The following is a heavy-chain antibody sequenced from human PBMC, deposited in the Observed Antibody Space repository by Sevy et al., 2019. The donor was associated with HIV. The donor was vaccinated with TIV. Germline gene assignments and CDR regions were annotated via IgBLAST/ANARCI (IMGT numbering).Heavy chain of an antibody. D-gene: IGHD1-26*01. Sequence: GGSLRLSCAASGFTFSSYTMHWVRQAPGKGLEWVAFISYDGSRKYYADSVKGRFTISRDNSKNTLYLQMNNQRAEDTAVFYCARDLALSGSYSWLAYWGQGTLVTVSS. J-gene: IGHJ4*02. CDR1: GFTFSSYT. CDR2: ISYDGSRK. CDR3: ARDLALSGSYSWLAY. V-gene: IGHV3-30*14.